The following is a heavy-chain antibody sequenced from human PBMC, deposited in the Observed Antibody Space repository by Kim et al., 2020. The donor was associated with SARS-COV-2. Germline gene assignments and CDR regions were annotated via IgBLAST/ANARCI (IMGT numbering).Heavy chain of an antibody. V-gene: IGHV1-3*01. CDR1: GYTFTSYA. J-gene: IGHJ4*02. CDR2: INAGNGNT. D-gene: IGHD1-7*01. Sequence: ASVKVSCKASGYTFTSYAMHWVRQAPGQRLEWMGWINAGNGNTKYSQKFQGRVTITRDTSASTAYMELSSLRSEDTAVYYCARDRTRYWNWRSEPQYYFDYWGQGTLVTVSS. CDR3: ARDRTRYWNWRSEPQYYFDY.